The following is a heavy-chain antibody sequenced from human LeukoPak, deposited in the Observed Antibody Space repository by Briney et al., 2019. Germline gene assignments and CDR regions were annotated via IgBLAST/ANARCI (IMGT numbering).Heavy chain of an antibody. CDR3: ARAAGYLPYDY. V-gene: IGHV4-59*01. D-gene: IGHD6-13*01. J-gene: IGHJ4*02. CDR2: FYYSGST. CDR1: GGSISSYY. Sequence: PSETLSLTCTVSGGSISSYYWSWIRQPPGEGLEWIGYFYYSGSTNYNPSLKSRVTISVDTSKNQFSLKLSSVTAADTAVYYCARAAGYLPYDYWGQGTLVTVSS.